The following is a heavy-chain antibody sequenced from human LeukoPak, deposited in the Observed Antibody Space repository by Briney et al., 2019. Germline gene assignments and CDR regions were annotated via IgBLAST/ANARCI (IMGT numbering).Heavy chain of an antibody. Sequence: SETLSLTCTVSGGSISYYYWSWIRQPPGKGLEWIGYIYYTGSTYYNPSLKSRVTISLDTSKNQFSLKLRSVTAADTAVYYCARGGSSLIMESHWGQGTLVTVSS. CDR1: GGSISYYY. D-gene: IGHD6-19*01. CDR2: IYYTGST. CDR3: ARGGSSLIMESH. J-gene: IGHJ4*02. V-gene: IGHV4-59*01.